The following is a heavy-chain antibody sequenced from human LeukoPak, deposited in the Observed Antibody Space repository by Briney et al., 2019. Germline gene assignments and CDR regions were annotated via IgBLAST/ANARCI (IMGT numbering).Heavy chain of an antibody. Sequence: ASVKVSCKASGYTFTSYGISWVRQAPGQGLEWMGRISAYNGNTNYAQKLQGRVTMTTDTSTSTAYLELRSLRSDDTAVYYCARVNTMILDAFDIWGQGTMVTVSS. CDR2: ISAYNGNT. D-gene: IGHD3-22*01. CDR1: GYTFTSYG. CDR3: ARVNTMILDAFDI. V-gene: IGHV1-18*01. J-gene: IGHJ3*02.